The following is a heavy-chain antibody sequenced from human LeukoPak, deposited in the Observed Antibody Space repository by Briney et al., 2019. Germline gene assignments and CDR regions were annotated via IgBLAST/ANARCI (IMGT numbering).Heavy chain of an antibody. CDR3: ARVRAAGTTRGLDY. V-gene: IGHV4-30-2*01. D-gene: IGHD6-13*01. Sequence: SQTLSLTCTVSGGSISSGGYYWSWIRQPPGKGLEWIGYIYHSGSTYYNPSLKSQVTISVDRSKNQFSLKLSSVTAADTAVFYCARVRAAGTTRGLDYWGQGTLVTVSS. CDR2: IYHSGST. CDR1: GGSISSGGYY. J-gene: IGHJ4*02.